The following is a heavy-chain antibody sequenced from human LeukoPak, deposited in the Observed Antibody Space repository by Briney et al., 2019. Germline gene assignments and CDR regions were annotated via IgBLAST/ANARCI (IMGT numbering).Heavy chain of an antibody. J-gene: IGHJ4*02. CDR1: GYNSVGYY. Sequence: ASVKVSCKGSGYNSVGYYIHWVRHVPGQGHEWMGRINPRDGEPSFAQKFQGRVTMTRDTSISTAYMELSGRRSDDTAVYYCRREWELRLHQGGLDYWGQGTLVTVSS. CDR2: INPRDGEP. D-gene: IGHD3-3*01. V-gene: IGHV1-2*06. CDR3: RREWELRLHQGGLDY.